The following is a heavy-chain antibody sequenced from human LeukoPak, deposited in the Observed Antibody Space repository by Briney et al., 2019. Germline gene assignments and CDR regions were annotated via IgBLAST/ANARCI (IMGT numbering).Heavy chain of an antibody. V-gene: IGHV4-59*01. CDR2: IYHSGST. CDR1: GGSISSYY. Sequence: PSETLSLTCTVSGGSISSYYWSWIRQPPGKGLEWIGEIYHSGSTNYNPSLKSRVTISVDTSKNQFSLKLSSVTAADTAGYYFARASYGYGGSNWFDPWGQGTLVTVSS. CDR3: ARASYGYGGSNWFDP. J-gene: IGHJ5*02. D-gene: IGHD4-23*01.